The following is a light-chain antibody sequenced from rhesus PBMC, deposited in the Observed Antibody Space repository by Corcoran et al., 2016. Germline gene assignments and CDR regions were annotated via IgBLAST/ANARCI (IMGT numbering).Light chain of an antibody. CDR1: QSVNNY. CDR3: QHFRTWPH. CDR2: GTS. J-gene: IGKJ4*01. Sequence: EIVMTQSPATLSLFPGERATLSCRASQSVNNYVAWYQQKPGKAPRLLIYGTSNRATGIPDRCSGSGSETDFTLTISSLESEDFAVYYCQHFRTWPHFGGGTRVEI. V-gene: IGKV3S9*01.